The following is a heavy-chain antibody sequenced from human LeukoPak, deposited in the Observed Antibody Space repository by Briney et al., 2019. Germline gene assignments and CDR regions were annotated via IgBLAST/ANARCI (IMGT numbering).Heavy chain of an antibody. CDR3: ARESMTFDY. V-gene: IGHV1-46*01. J-gene: IGHJ4*02. CDR2: INPSGGTT. Sequence: GASVKVSCKASGGTFSSYAISWVRQAPGQGLEWMGIINPSGGTTTYAQKFQGRVTMTRDMSTTTVYMELRSLRSEDTAFYYCARESMTFDYWGQGTLVTVSS. CDR1: GGTFSSYA.